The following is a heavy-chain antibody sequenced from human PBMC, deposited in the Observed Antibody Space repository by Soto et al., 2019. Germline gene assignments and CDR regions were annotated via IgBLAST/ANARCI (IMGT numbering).Heavy chain of an antibody. CDR2: IYYSGST. Sequence: SETLSLTCTVSGGSISSGGYYWSWIRQPPGKGLERIGYIYYSGSTNYNPSLKSRVTISVDTSKNQFSLKLSSVTAADTAVYYCARDKVAWSGYYTGLDYYYYGMDVWGQGTTVTVSS. V-gene: IGHV4-61*08. CDR3: ARDKVAWSGYYTGLDYYYYGMDV. D-gene: IGHD3-3*01. CDR1: GGSISSGGYY. J-gene: IGHJ6*02.